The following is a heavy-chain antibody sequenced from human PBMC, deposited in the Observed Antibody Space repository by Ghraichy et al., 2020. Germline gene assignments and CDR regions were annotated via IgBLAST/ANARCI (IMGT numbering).Heavy chain of an antibody. D-gene: IGHD3-10*01. CDR1: GFTFSSYG. CDR3: AKDVPDSYFSF. Sequence: GGSLRLSCAASGFTFSSYGMHWVRQAPGKGLEWVAVISYDGSNKYYADSVKGRFTISRDNSKNTLYLQMNSLRAEDTAVYYCAKDVPDSYFSFRGQGTLVTVSS. V-gene: IGHV3-30*18. J-gene: IGHJ4*02. CDR2: ISYDGSNK.